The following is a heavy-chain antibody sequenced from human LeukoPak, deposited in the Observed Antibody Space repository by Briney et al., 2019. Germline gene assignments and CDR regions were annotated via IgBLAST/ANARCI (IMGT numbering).Heavy chain of an antibody. Sequence: SETLSLTCAVYGGSFSGYYWSWIRQPPGKGLEWIGEINHSGSTNYNPSLKSRVTISVDTSKNQFSLKLSSVTAADTAVYYCARAKGLLWFGELSALNWFDPWGQGTLVIVSS. CDR1: GGSFSGYY. CDR2: INHSGST. D-gene: IGHD3-10*01. J-gene: IGHJ5*02. V-gene: IGHV4-34*01. CDR3: ARAKGLLWFGELSALNWFDP.